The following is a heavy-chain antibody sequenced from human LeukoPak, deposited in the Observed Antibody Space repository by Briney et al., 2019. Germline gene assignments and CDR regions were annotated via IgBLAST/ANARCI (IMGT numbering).Heavy chain of an antibody. D-gene: IGHD3-22*01. CDR3: ARDDYYDSSGYLD. Sequence: PSETLSLTCTVSSGSISSSRYYWGWIRQPPGRGLEWIGSIYYSGSTYYNPSLKSRVTMSVDTSKNQFSLKLSSVTAADTAVYYCARDDYYDSSGYLDWGQGTLVTVSS. V-gene: IGHV4-39*07. J-gene: IGHJ4*02. CDR1: SGSISSSRYY. CDR2: IYYSGST.